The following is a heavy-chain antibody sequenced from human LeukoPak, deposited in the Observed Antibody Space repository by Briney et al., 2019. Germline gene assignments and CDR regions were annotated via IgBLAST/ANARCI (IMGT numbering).Heavy chain of an antibody. CDR1: GFTFSSYS. J-gene: IGHJ4*02. Sequence: PGGSLSLSCAASGFTFSSYSMNWVRQAPGKGLEWVSSNSSSSSYIYYADSVKGRFSISRDNAKNSLYLQMNSLRAEDTAVYYCARGIYSSSSAVDYWGQGTLVTVSS. D-gene: IGHD6-6*01. CDR3: ARGIYSSSSAVDY. V-gene: IGHV3-21*01. CDR2: NSSSSSYI.